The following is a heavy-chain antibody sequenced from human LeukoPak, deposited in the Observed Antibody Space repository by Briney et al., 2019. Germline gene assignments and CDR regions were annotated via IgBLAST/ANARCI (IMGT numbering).Heavy chain of an antibody. CDR1: GFTFTSSA. CDR2: IVVGSGNT. CDR3: AILIYDILTGYYMNNWFDP. J-gene: IGHJ5*02. D-gene: IGHD3-9*01. V-gene: IGHV1-58*02. Sequence: GTSVKVSCKASGFTFTSSAMQWVRQARGQRLEWIGWIVVGSGNTNYAQKFQERVTITRDMSTSTAYMELSRLRSDDTAVYYCAILIYDILTGYYMNNWFDPWGQGTLVTVSS.